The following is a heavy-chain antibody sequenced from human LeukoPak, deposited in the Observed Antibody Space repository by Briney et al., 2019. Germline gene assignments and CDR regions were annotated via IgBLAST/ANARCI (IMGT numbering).Heavy chain of an antibody. D-gene: IGHD1-14*01. J-gene: IGHJ6*03. CDR2: IWYDGSNK. CDR1: GFTFSSYG. V-gene: IGHV3-33*01. CDR3: ARAGRQSFQNRPYYYYYYMDV. Sequence: GRSLRLSCAASGFTFSSYGMHWVRQAPGKGLEWVAVIWYDGSNKYYADSVKGRFTISRDNSKNTLYLQMNSLRAEDTAVYYCARAGRQSFQNRPYYYYYYMDVWGKGTTVTVSS.